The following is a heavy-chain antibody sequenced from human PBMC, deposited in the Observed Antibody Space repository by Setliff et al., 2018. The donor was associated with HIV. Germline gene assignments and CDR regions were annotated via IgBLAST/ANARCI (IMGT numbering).Heavy chain of an antibody. CDR1: GGSVSSGSYY. J-gene: IGHJ4*02. CDR3: AAGLHYYDSTGYPLTFDY. CDR2: LYLTGST. V-gene: IGHV4-39*01. D-gene: IGHD3-22*01. Sequence: SETLSLTCSVSGGSVSSGSYYWGWICQPPGKGLEWIGTLYLTGSTYYNPSLKSRVTISVDTSKNQFSLKLSSVTAADTAVYYCAAGLHYYDSTGYPLTFDYWGQGALVTVS.